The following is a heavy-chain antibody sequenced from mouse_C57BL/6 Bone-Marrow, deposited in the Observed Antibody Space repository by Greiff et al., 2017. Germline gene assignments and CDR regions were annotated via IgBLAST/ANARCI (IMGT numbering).Heavy chain of an antibody. J-gene: IGHJ4*01. D-gene: IGHD2-3*01. CDR1: GFNIKDDY. CDR2: IDPENGAT. CDR3: TTDGCYAMDY. V-gene: IGHV14-4*01. Sequence: VQLQQSGAELVRPGASVKLSCTASGFNIKDDYMHWVKQRPEPGLEWIGWIDPENGATEYASKFQGKATITAETSSNTAYLQLSSLTSEDTAVYYCTTDGCYAMDYWGQGTSVTVSS.